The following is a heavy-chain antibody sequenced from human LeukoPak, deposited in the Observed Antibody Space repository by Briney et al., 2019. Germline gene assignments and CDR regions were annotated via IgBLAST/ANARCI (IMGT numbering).Heavy chain of an antibody. CDR2: ISYDGSNK. V-gene: IGHV3-30*04. D-gene: IGHD6-13*01. CDR3: ASEYTSNWYVY. CDR1: GFTFSSCV. J-gene: IGHJ5*01. Sequence: GGSLRLSCAASGFTFSSCVMHWVRQAPGKGLEWVASISYDGSNKHFADSVKGRFTISRDNSKKTLYMQMNSLRPEGTAVYYCASEYTSNWYVYWGQGTLVTVSS.